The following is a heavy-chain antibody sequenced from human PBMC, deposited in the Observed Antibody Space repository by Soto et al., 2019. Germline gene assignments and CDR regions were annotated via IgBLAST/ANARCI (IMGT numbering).Heavy chain of an antibody. CDR3: STGGYYFDF. V-gene: IGHV3-15*07. D-gene: IGHD3-22*01. J-gene: IGHJ4*02. CDR1: GFTFSNAW. Sequence: LRLSCAGSGFTFSNAWMNWVRQAPGKGLEWVGRIKSKPAGGTIDFAAPVKGRFTISRDDSKNTVYLQMNSLKSEDTAVYYCSTGGYYFDFWGQGTLVTVSS. CDR2: IKSKPAGGTI.